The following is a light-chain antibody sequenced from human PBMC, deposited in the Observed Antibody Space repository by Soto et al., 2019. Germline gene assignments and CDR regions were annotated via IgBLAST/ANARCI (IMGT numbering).Light chain of an antibody. CDR2: AAS. Sequence: DIPMTQAPSSLSASVGGRGTITFRASQDIRSWLAWHQQKPGKAPKLLIYAASSLQSGVPSRFSGSGSGTHFTLTISSLQPEDFATYYCQQTNSFPITFGQGTRLEIK. V-gene: IGKV1D-12*01. CDR3: QQTNSFPIT. J-gene: IGKJ5*01. CDR1: QDIRSW.